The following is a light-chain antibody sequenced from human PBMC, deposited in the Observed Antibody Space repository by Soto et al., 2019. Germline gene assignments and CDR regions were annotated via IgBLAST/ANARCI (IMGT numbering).Light chain of an antibody. CDR3: NSYTTNNTRI. V-gene: IGLV2-14*03. CDR2: DVT. J-gene: IGLJ2*01. Sequence: QSALTQPASVSGSPGQSITTSCTGTSSDVGGYNYVSWYQQHPGKVPKLIIYDVTNRPSGVSNRFSGSKSGSTASLTISGLQAEDEADYYCNSYTTNNTRIFGGGTKLTVL. CDR1: SSDVGGYNY.